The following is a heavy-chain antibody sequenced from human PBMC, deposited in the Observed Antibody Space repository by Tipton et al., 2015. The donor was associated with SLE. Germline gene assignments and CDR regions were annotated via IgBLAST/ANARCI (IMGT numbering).Heavy chain of an antibody. J-gene: IGHJ5*02. CDR2: FYHSGST. V-gene: IGHV4-38-2*02. D-gene: IGHD3-9*01. CDR1: GYSLSSGYY. CDR3: VRDKWGEYYPSTGYFWSFDP. Sequence: TLSLTCAVSGYSLSSGYYWGWIRRPPGKGLEWIGSFYHSGSTSYNPSLKSRVTIPLDTSKNQFSLKLRSVTAADTAVYYCVRDKWGEYYPSTGYFWSFDPWGQGILVTVSS.